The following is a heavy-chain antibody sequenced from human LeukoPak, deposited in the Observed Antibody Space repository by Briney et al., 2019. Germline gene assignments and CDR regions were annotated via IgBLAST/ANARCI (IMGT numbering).Heavy chain of an antibody. CDR1: GFTFSNFA. V-gene: IGHV3-23*01. D-gene: IGHD1-14*01. J-gene: IGHJ4*02. Sequence: GGSLRLSCAASGFTFSNFAMTWVRQAPGKGLEWVSVISTSGTYYAESVKGRFTISRDNSKNTLYLQMSSPRAEDTAVYYCAKNINHLEWGQGTLVTVSS. CDR2: ISTSGT. CDR3: AKNINHLE.